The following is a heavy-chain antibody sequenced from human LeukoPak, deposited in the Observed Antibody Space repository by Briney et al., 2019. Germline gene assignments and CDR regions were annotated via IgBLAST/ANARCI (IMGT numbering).Heavy chain of an antibody. V-gene: IGHV4-39*07. CDR1: GGSISSSSYY. CDR2: IYYSGNT. CDR3: ARCPQVGGRIVRNDY. D-gene: IGHD3-10*01. J-gene: IGHJ4*02. Sequence: SETLSLTCTVSGGSISSSSYYWGWIRQPPGKGLEWIGSIYYSGNTHYNPSLKSRVTVSVDTSKNQFSLKLSSVTAADTAVYYCARCPQVGGRIVRNDYWGQGTLVIVSS.